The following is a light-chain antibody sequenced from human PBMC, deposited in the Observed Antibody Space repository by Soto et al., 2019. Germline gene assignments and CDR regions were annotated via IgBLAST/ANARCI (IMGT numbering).Light chain of an antibody. Sequence: QSALTQPASVSGSRGQSITISCTGTSSDVGGYNYVSWYQQHPGKAPKLMIYEVSNRPSGVPHRFSGSKSGNTASLTISGLQAEDEADYYCSSYTSSSTLLYVFGTGTKLTVL. CDR2: EVS. V-gene: IGLV2-14*01. CDR3: SSYTSSSTLLYV. J-gene: IGLJ1*01. CDR1: SSDVGGYNY.